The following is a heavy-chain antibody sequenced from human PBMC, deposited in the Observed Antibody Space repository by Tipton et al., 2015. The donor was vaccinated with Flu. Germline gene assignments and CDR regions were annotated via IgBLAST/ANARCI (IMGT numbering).Heavy chain of an antibody. V-gene: IGHV3-9*01. J-gene: IGHJ5*02. Sequence: SLRLSCAASGFTFGDYAMHWVRQAPGKGLEWVSGISWNSGSIGYADSVKGRFTISRDNAKNSLYLQMNSLRAEDTAVYYCMGYCSSTSCYREYNWFDPWGQGTLVTVSS. D-gene: IGHD2-2*02. CDR1: GFTFGDYA. CDR3: MGYCSSTSCYREYNWFDP. CDR2: ISWNSGSI.